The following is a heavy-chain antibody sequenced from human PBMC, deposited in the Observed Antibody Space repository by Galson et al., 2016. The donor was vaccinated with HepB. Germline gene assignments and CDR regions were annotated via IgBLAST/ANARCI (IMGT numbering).Heavy chain of an antibody. CDR1: GFTFSSNW. V-gene: IGHV3-23*01. CDR2: ISGSYGNT. D-gene: IGHD6-19*01. CDR3: AKDMDSAWYIHY. Sequence: SLRLSCAASGFTFSSNWMSWVRQAPGKGLEWVSSISGSYGNTYYADSVKGRFTISWANSESTLYLQMDTLRAEDTAIYYCAKDMDSAWYIHYWGQGTLVTVSS. J-gene: IGHJ4*02.